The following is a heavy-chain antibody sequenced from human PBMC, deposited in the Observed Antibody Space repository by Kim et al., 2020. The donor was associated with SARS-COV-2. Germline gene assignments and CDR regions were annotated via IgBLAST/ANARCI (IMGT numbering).Heavy chain of an antibody. J-gene: IGHJ4*02. CDR3: ASLSSSSWYFDY. D-gene: IGHD6-13*01. Sequence: KYYVDSVKGRLTIHRDNAKNSLYLQMNSLRAEDTAVYYCASLSSSSWYFDYWGQGTLVTVSS. V-gene: IGHV3-7*01. CDR2: K.